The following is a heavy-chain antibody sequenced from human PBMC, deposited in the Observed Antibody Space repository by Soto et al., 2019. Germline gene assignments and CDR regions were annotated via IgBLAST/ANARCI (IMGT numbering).Heavy chain of an antibody. CDR3: AKVPSPYCSDGSCYVYYFDY. Sequence: LRLSCAASGFTFSSYVMHWVRQAPGKGLESVALISYDGSNKYYADSVKGRFTISRDNSKNTLYLQMNSLRSEDTAVYYCAKVPSPYCSDGSCYVYYFDYWGQGTLVTVSS. CDR1: GFTFSSYV. V-gene: IGHV3-30*18. J-gene: IGHJ4*02. D-gene: IGHD2-15*01. CDR2: ISYDGSNK.